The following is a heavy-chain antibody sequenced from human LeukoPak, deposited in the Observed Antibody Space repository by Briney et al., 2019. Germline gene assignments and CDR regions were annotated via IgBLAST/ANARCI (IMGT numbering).Heavy chain of an antibody. CDR3: ARDKVSVIPALDY. D-gene: IGHD2/OR15-2a*01. V-gene: IGHV3-21*01. CDR2: INSRSNYI. Sequence: PGGSLRLSCEAPGFTFSNHNMNWVRQAPGKGLEWVSSINSRSNYIYYADSVKGRFTISRDNAKESLYLQMNSLRAEDTALYFCARDKVSVIPALDYWGQGTLVIVSS. CDR1: GFTFSNHN. J-gene: IGHJ4*02.